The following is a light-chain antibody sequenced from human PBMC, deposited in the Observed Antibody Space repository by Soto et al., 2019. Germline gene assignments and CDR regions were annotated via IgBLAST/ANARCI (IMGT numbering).Light chain of an antibody. J-gene: IGKJ4*01. Sequence: EVVLTQSPATLSLSPGERATLSCRASQSISSYFAWYQQKPGQAPRLLIYDTSNRATGIPARFSGSGSGTAFTLPISSLGPKDPAVNYCHQRSNWPLPFGGGTRWRSN. CDR2: DTS. CDR3: HQRSNWPLP. CDR1: QSISSY. V-gene: IGKV3-11*01.